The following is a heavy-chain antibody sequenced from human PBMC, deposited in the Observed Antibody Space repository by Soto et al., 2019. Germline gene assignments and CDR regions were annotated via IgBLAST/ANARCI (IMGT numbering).Heavy chain of an antibody. J-gene: IGHJ4*02. CDR2: IIPIFGTA. V-gene: IGHV1-69*13. D-gene: IGHD3-22*01. CDR1: GGTFSSYA. CDR3: ARGPYDYDSSGYPHGNYFDY. Sequence: SVKVSCKASGGTFSSYAISWVRQAPGQGLEWMGGIIPIFGTANYAQKFQGRVTITADESTSTAYMELSSLRSEDTAVYYCARGPYDYDSSGYPHGNYFDYWGQGTLVTVSS.